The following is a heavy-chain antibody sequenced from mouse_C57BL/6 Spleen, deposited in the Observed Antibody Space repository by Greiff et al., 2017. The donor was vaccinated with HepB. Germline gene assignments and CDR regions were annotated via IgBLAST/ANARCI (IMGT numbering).Heavy chain of an antibody. V-gene: IGHV1-69*01. CDR1: GYTFTSYW. CDR2: IDPSDSYT. Sequence: QVQLQQPGAELVMPGASVKLSCKASGYTFTSYWMHWVKQRPGQGLEWIGEIDPSDSYTNYNQKFKGKSTLTVDKSSSTAYMQLSSLTSEDSAVYYCVFLIYYGNYGYFDVGGTGTTVTVSS. CDR3: VFLIYYGNYGYFDV. J-gene: IGHJ1*03. D-gene: IGHD2-1*01.